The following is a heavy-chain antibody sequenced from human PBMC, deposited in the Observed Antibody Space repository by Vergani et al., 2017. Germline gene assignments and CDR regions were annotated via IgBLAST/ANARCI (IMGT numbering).Heavy chain of an antibody. V-gene: IGHV3-9*01. Sequence: EVQLVESGGGLVQPGRSLRLSCAASGFTFDDYAMHWVRQAPGKGLEWVSGISWNSGSIGYADSVKGRFTSSRDNAKNSLYLQMNSLRAEDTALYYCAKDKGLWFGELAIAGLDYGGEGTLVTVSS. J-gene: IGHJ4*02. D-gene: IGHD3-10*01. CDR1: GFTFDDYA. CDR2: ISWNSGSI. CDR3: AKDKGLWFGELAIAGLDY.